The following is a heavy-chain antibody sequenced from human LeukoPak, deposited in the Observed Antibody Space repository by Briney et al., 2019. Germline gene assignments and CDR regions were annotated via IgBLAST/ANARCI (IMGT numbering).Heavy chain of an antibody. CDR2: IFYSGTT. CDR3: ARQGYCSGGTCYALFDP. CDR1: GGSISSYY. Sequence: KASETLSLTCTVSGGSISSYYWSWIRQPPGKGLEWIGYIFYSGTTYYTPSLKSRATMSVDTSKNQLSLRLVSVTAADTAVYYCARQGYCSGGTCYALFDPWGQGTLVIVSS. J-gene: IGHJ5*02. V-gene: IGHV4-59*08. D-gene: IGHD2-15*01.